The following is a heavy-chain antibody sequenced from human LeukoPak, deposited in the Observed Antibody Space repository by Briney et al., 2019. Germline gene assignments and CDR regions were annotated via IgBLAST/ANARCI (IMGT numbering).Heavy chain of an antibody. D-gene: IGHD3-22*01. CDR2: IIPILGIA. J-gene: IGHJ4*02. V-gene: IGHV1-69*04. CDR1: GGTFSSYA. CDR3: ARGYYYDSSGYSYYFDY. Sequence: SVKVSCKASGGTFSSYAISWVRQAPGQGLEWMGRIIPILGIANYAQKFQGRVTITADKSTSTAYMELSSLRSEDKAVYYCARGYYYDSSGYSYYFDYGGQGTLVTVSS.